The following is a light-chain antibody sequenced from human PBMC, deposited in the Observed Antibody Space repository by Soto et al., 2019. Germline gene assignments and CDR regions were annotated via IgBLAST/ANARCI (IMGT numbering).Light chain of an antibody. CDR3: QQYDRIPGFT. V-gene: IGKV3-20*01. Sequence: EIVLTQSPGTLSLSPGERATLSCRASQSFRSNYLAWYQQRPGQAPRLLIYGVSSRASGIPDRFSGSVSVTDFTLTISRLEPEDSAVYYCQQYDRIPGFTFGGGTKVEI. CDR2: GVS. CDR1: QSFRSNY. J-gene: IGKJ4*01.